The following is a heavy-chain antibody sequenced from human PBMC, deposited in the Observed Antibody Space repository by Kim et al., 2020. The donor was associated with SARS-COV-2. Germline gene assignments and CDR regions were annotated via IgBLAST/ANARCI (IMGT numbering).Heavy chain of an antibody. Sequence: SVKVSCKASGGTFSSYAISWVRQAPGQGLEWMGGIIPIFGTANYAQKFQGRVTITADESTSTAYMELSSLRSEDTAVYYCARDRMIHRQFDSWGQGTLVTVSS. CDR1: GGTFSSYA. CDR3: ARDRMIHRQFDS. V-gene: IGHV1-69*13. CDR2: IIPIFGTA. D-gene: IGHD3-22*01. J-gene: IGHJ5*01.